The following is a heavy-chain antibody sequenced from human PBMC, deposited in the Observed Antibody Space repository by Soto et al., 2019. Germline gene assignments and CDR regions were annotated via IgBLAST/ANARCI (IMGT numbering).Heavy chain of an antibody. CDR1: GFTFSSSG. D-gene: IGHD6-13*01. J-gene: IGHJ4*02. CDR2: IWYDGSNK. CDR3: AREKSIAAAGTIDY. V-gene: IGHV3-33*08. Sequence: GGSLRLSCAASGFTFSSSGMHWVRQAPGKGLEWVAVIWYDGSNKYYADSVKGRFTISRDNPKNTLYLQMNSLRAEDTAVYYCAREKSIAAAGTIDYWGQGTLVTVSS.